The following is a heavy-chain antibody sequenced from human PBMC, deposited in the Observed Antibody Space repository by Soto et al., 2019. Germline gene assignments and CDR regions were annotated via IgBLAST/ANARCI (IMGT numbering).Heavy chain of an antibody. J-gene: IGHJ4*02. V-gene: IGHV1-2*04. CDR1: GYTFTGYY. D-gene: IGHD1-20*01. CDR2: INPNSGGT. Sequence: QVQLVQSGAEVKKPGASVKVSCKASGYTFTGYYMHWVRQAPGQGLEWMGWINPNSGGTNYAQKFQGWVTMTRDTSISTACMELSRLRSDDTAVYYCARAENNWNAGGGFDYWGQGTLVTVSS. CDR3: ARAENNWNAGGGFDY.